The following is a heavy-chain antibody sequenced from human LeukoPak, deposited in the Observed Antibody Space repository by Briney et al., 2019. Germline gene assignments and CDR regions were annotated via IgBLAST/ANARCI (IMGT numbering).Heavy chain of an antibody. Sequence: SETLSLTCTVSGGSISSSSYYWGWIRQPPGKGLEWIGSIYYSGSTYYNPSLKSRVTTSVDASKNQFSLKLSSVTAADTAVYYCARHFALLRYFDWLLPFDYWGQGTLVTVSS. V-gene: IGHV4-39*01. CDR1: GGSISSSSYY. CDR2: IYYSGST. J-gene: IGHJ4*02. D-gene: IGHD3-9*01. CDR3: ARHFALLRYFDWLLPFDY.